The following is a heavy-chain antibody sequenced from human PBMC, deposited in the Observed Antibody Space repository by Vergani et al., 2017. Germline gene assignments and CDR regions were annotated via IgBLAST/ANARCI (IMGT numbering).Heavy chain of an antibody. J-gene: IGHJ4*02. Sequence: QVQLVQSGPEMKQPGASVKVSCEASGYTFFNYGVNWIRRAPGQGFEWLGWIRADNGDTRYAPRLQDRLTLTTDSSTSTAYMELRSLKSDDTAVYYCTRDGTYYYGSGSYYVFEYWGQGTLVTVSS. V-gene: IGHV1-18*04. D-gene: IGHD3-10*01. CDR1: GYTFFNYG. CDR2: IRADNGDT. CDR3: TRDGTYYYGSGSYYVFEY.